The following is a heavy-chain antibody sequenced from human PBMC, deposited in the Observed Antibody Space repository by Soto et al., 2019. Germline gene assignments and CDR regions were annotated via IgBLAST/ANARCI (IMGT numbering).Heavy chain of an antibody. CDR1: GGSFTSNNW. CDR2: IYRSGST. Sequence: PSETLSLTCAVSGGSFTSNNWWSWVRQPPGKGLEWIGEIYRSGSTNYNPSLKSRVTISVDKSKNQFSLKLSSVTAADTAVYYCARARERDYYYYYGMDVWGQGTTVTVSS. D-gene: IGHD1-1*01. CDR3: ARARERDYYYYYGMDV. J-gene: IGHJ6*02. V-gene: IGHV4-4*02.